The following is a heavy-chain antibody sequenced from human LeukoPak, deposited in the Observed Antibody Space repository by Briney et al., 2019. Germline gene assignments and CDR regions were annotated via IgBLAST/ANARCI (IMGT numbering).Heavy chain of an antibody. V-gene: IGHV1-18*01. CDR2: ISAYNGNT. CDR3: ARDRLVYYYGSGSSLGY. CDR1: GYTFTSYG. Sequence: ASVKVSCKASGYTFTSYGISWVRQAPGQGLEWMGWISAYNGNTNYAQKLQGRVTMTTDTSTSTAYMELRSLRSDDTAVYYCARDRLVYYYGSGSSLGYWGQGTLVTVSS. J-gene: IGHJ4*02. D-gene: IGHD3-10*01.